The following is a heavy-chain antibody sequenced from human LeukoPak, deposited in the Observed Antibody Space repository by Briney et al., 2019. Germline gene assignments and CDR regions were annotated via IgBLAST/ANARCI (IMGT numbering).Heavy chain of an antibody. CDR3: ARVRSYYYYYMDV. V-gene: IGHV4-4*07. Sequence: SETLSLTCAVSGGSITTYYWSWIRQSAGKGLEWIGRISASGSTNYNPSLRGRVSMSVDTSNNHFSLSLTSVTAADTAVYYCARVRSYYYYYMDVWGKGTTVTVSS. CDR1: GGSITTYY. CDR2: ISASGST. J-gene: IGHJ6*03.